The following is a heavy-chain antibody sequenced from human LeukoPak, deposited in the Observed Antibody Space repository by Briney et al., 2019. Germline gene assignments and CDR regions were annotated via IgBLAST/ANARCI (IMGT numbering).Heavy chain of an antibody. V-gene: IGHV3-7*04. CDR3: ARDRGYSTFDF. J-gene: IGHJ4*02. CDR1: AFTFSTYW. Sequence: GGSLRLSCAASAFTFSTYWMSWVRQAAGKGLEWVANMNQDGTEENFMDSVEGRFTISRDNAKSSLYLQMNSLRAEDTALYYCARDRGYSTFDFWGQGTLVTVSS. CDR2: MNQDGTEE. D-gene: IGHD4-11*01.